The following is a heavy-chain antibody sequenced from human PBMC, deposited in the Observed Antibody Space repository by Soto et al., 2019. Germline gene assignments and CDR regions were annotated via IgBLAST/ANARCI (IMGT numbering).Heavy chain of an antibody. CDR1: GYTFISYG. Sequence: ASVKVSCKASGYTFISYGLTWVRQAPGQGLEWMGWISGYNRDTNHAQKFQGRVTMTRDTSTSTAYMELRSLTPDETAVYYCARAARAQGDCDYWGQGTLVTVSS. CDR3: ARAARAQGDCDY. CDR2: ISGYNRDT. V-gene: IGHV1-18*01. J-gene: IGHJ4*02. D-gene: IGHD3-10*01.